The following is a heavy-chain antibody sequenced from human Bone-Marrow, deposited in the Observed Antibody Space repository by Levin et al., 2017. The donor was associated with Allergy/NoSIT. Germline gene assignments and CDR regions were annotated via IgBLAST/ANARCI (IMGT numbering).Heavy chain of an antibody. V-gene: IGHV4-34*01. J-gene: IGHJ5*02. CDR2: INHSGST. D-gene: IGHD2/OR15-2a*01. CDR3: AREYLNWFDP. CDR1: GGSFSGYY. Sequence: MASETLSLTCAVYGGSFSGYYWSWIRQPPGKGLEWIWEINHSGSTNYNPSLKSRVTISVDTSKNQFSLKLSSVTAADTAVYYCAREYLNWFDPWGQGTLVTVSS.